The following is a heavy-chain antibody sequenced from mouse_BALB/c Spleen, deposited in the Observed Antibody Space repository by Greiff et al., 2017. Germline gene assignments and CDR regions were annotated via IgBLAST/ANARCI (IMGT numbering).Heavy chain of an antibody. CDR3: ARYNLLRYGYFDY. CDR1: GDSITSGY. J-gene: IGHJ2*01. V-gene: IGHV3-8*02. Sequence: EVQRVESGPSLVKPSQTLSLTCSVTGDSITSGYWNWIRKFPGNKLEYMGYISYSGSTYYNPSLKSRISITRDTSKNQYYLQLNSVTTEDTATYYCARYNLLRYGYFDYWGQGTTLTVSS. D-gene: IGHD1-1*01. CDR2: ISYSGST.